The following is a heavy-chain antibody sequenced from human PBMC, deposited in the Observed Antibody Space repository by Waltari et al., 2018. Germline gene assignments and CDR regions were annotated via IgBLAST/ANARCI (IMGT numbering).Heavy chain of an antibody. Sequence: QVQLVQSGAEVKKPGASVKVSCKASGYTFTGYYMHWVRQAPGQGLEWMGWINPNSGGTNYAQKFQGRVTMTRDTSISTAYMELSRLRSDDTAVYYCARDHRGKKMATITRIFDYWGQGTLVTVSS. CDR1: GYTFTGYY. J-gene: IGHJ4*02. D-gene: IGHD5-12*01. V-gene: IGHV1-2*02. CDR3: ARDHRGKKMATITRIFDY. CDR2: INPNSGGT.